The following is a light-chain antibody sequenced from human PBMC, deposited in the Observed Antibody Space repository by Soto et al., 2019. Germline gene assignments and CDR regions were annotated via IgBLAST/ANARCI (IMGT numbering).Light chain of an antibody. Sequence: ENVFTQSPGTLSLSPGERATLSCRASQSVSSSYLAWYQQKPGQAPRLLIYGASSRATGIPDKFSGSASGTDFTLTISRLEPEDFAVYYCQQYGSSPFVXGGTKVDIK. V-gene: IGKV3-20*01. J-gene: IGKJ4*01. CDR2: GAS. CDR3: QQYGSSPF. CDR1: QSVSSSY.